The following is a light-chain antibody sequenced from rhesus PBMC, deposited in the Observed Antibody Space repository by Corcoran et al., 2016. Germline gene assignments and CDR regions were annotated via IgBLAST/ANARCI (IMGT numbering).Light chain of an antibody. Sequence: DIQMTQSPSSLSASVGDTVTITCRASQDINSYLNWFQQKPGKAPNLLIYDATSLQSGVPSRFSGSGSWTDFTLTISSLQPEDFATYFCLHHNNYPWTFGQGTKVEIK. CDR1: QDINSY. J-gene: IGKJ1*01. V-gene: IGKV1-28*03. CDR3: LHHNNYPWT. CDR2: DAT.